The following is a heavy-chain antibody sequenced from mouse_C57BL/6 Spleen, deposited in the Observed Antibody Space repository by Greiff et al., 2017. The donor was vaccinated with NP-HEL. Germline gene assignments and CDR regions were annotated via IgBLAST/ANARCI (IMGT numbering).Heavy chain of an antibody. CDR3: ARGNTGVEDYAKDY. J-gene: IGHJ4*01. Sequence: DVQLQESGPELVKPGDSVKISCKASGYSFTGYFMNWVMQSHGKSLEWIGRINPYNGDTFYNQKFKGKATLTVDKSSSTAHMELRSLTSEDSAVYYWARGNTGVEDYAKDYWGQGTSVTVSS. D-gene: IGHD1-1*01. V-gene: IGHV1-20*01. CDR1: GYSFTGYF. CDR2: INPYNGDT.